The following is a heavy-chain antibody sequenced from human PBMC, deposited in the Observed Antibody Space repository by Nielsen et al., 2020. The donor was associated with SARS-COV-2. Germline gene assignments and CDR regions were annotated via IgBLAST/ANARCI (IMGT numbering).Heavy chain of an antibody. CDR1: GFTFDDYA. Sequence: GGSLRLSCAASGFTFDDYAMHWVRQAPGKGLEWVSGISWNSGSIGYADSVKGRFTISRDNAKNSMSIQINSLRDEDTAVYYCAKQRILVSGKTEHRTFDSWGQGTLVTVSS. CDR2: ISWNSGSI. CDR3: AKQRILVSGKTEHRTFDS. D-gene: IGHD2-21*01. J-gene: IGHJ4*02. V-gene: IGHV3-9*01.